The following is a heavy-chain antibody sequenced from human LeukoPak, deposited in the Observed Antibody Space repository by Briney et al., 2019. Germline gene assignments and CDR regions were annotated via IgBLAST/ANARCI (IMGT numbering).Heavy chain of an antibody. CDR3: ARELSGGYNSLDY. D-gene: IGHD5-24*01. J-gene: IGHJ4*02. V-gene: IGHV3-30-3*01. Sequence: GGSLRLSCAVSGFSFSSYAMHWVRQAPGKGLEWVAVISYDGSNKYYADSVKGRFTISRDNSKNTLYLQLNSLRAEDTAVYYCARELSGGYNSLDYWGQGTLVTVSS. CDR1: GFSFSSYA. CDR2: ISYDGSNK.